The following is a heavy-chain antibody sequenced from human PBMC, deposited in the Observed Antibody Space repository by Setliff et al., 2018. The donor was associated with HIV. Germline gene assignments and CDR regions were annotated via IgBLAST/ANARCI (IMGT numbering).Heavy chain of an antibody. CDR1: GGSISSGDYY. CDR3: AKGAGFYGDYTFDH. V-gene: IGHV4-61*09. CDR2: IHTSGNT. Sequence: SETLSLTCTVSGGSISSGDYYWTWIRQPAGKGLQWIGHIHTSGNTNYNSSLKSRVTISVDTSKSQFSLKVTSVTAADTAVYYCAKGAGFYGDYTFDHWGQGRQVTVSS. J-gene: IGHJ4*02. D-gene: IGHD4-17*01.